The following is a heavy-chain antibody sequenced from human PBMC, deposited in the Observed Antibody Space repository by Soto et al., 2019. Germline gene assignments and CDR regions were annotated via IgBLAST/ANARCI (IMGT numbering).Heavy chain of an antibody. CDR3: ARDRVRRDNKPYGMDV. CDR1: GDPISSGGYF. D-gene: IGHD2-21*01. J-gene: IGHJ6*02. V-gene: IGHV4-31*03. Sequence: QVQLQESGPGLVQPSQTLSLTCTVSGDPISSGGYFWTWIRQHPGKGLEWIGNTYYTGTTYYNPSLKSRVSISVDTSKNHFSLKLTSVTAADTAIYYCARDRVRRDNKPYGMDVWGQGTTVTVSS. CDR2: TYYTGTT.